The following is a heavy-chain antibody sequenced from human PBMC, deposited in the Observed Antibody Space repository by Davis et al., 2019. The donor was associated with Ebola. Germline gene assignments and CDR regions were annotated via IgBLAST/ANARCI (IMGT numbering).Heavy chain of an antibody. Sequence: PGGSLRLSCAASGFTFRTYDMHWVRQTTGKGLEWVSVIGTAGYTYYRGSVKGRFTISRENARNSLYLQMNSLTAGDTAVYYCARAQFGDVVLDYWGQGTLVTVSS. CDR3: ARAQFGDVVLDY. D-gene: IGHD4-17*01. J-gene: IGHJ4*02. CDR2: IGTAGYT. CDR1: GFTFRTYD. V-gene: IGHV3-13*01.